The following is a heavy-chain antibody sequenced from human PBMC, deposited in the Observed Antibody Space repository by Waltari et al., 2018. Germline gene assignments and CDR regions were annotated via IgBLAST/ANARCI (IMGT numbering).Heavy chain of an antibody. J-gene: IGHJ5*02. CDR3: ATIITIFNWFDP. CDR2: IIPIFGTA. Sequence: QVQLVQSGARGKKPGCSVKASCKASGATCRSSASGWGRQAPGQGLEWMGWIIPIFGTANYAQKFQGRVTMTRDTSISTAYMELSRLRSDDTAVYYCATIITIFNWFDPWGQGTLVTVSS. V-gene: IGHV1-69*06. CDR1: GATCRSSA. D-gene: IGHD3-9*01.